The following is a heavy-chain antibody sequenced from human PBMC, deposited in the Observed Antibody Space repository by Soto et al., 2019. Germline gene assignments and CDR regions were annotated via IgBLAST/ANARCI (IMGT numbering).Heavy chain of an antibody. D-gene: IGHD3-22*01. CDR3: ARDAPTYYYDSSGYYFDWPDAFDI. J-gene: IGHJ3*02. CDR2: IYYSGST. V-gene: IGHV4-59*01. CDR1: GGSISSYY. Sequence: SETLSLTCTVSGGSISSYYWSWIRQPPGKGLEWIGYIYYSGSTNYNPSLKSRVTISVDTSKNQFSLKLSSVTAADTAVYYCARDAPTYYYDSSGYYFDWPDAFDIWGQGTMVTVS.